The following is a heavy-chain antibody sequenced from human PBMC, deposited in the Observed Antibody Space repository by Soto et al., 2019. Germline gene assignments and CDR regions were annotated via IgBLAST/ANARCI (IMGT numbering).Heavy chain of an antibody. J-gene: IGHJ4*02. V-gene: IGHV3-23*01. CDR1: GFTFSSYA. CDR2: ISGSGGRT. CDR3: AKVIDFRYFDY. Sequence: GGSLRLSCAASGFTFSSYAMSWVRQAPGKGLECVSPISGSGGRTYYPDSVKGRFTISRDNSKNTLFLQMNSLRAEDTAIYYCAKVIDFRYFDYWGQGTLVTVSS.